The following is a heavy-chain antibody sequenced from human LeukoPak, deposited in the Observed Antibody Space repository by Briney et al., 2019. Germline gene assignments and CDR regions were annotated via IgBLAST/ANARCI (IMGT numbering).Heavy chain of an antibody. CDR2: IYCSGST. V-gene: IGHV4-59*11. CDR3: ARGFRDGYRNSPFDY. CDR1: GGSISSHY. D-gene: IGHD5-24*01. J-gene: IGHJ4*02. Sequence: SETLSLTCTVSGGSISSHYWSWIRQPPGKGLEWIGYIYCSGSTNYNPSLKSRVTISVDTSKNQFSLKLSSVTAADTAVYYCARGFRDGYRNSPFDYWGQGTLVTVSS.